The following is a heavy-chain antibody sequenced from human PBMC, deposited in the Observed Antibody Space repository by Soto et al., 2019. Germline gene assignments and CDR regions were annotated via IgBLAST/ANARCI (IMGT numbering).Heavy chain of an antibody. CDR2: ISYDGSNK. CDR3: AKDLLTTVVPFTDYYYYYGMDV. D-gene: IGHD4-17*01. J-gene: IGHJ6*02. Sequence: PGGSLRLSCAASGFTFSSYGMHWVRQAPGKGLEWVAVISYDGSNKYYADSVKGRFTISRDNSKNTLYLQMNSLRAEDTAVYYCAKDLLTTVVPFTDYYYYYGMDVWGQGTTVTVSS. CDR1: GFTFSSYG. V-gene: IGHV3-30*18.